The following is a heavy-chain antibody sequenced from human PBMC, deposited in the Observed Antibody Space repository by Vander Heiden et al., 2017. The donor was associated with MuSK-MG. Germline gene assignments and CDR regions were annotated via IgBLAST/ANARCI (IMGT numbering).Heavy chain of an antibody. V-gene: IGHV3-7*01. CDR2: IKQDGSEK. J-gene: IGHJ4*02. Sequence: EVQLVESGGGLVQPGGSMRPSCAASGFTFVSYWMSWVRQAPGKGLEWVANIKQDGSEKYYVDSVKGRFTISRDNAKNSLYLQMNSLRAEDTAVYYCARVMHFWSGYYNDYWGQGTLVTVSS. CDR3: ARVMHFWSGYYNDY. CDR1: GFTFVSYW. D-gene: IGHD3-3*02.